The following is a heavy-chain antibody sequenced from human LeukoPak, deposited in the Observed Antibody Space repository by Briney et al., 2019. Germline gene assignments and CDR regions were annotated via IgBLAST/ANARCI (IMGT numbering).Heavy chain of an antibody. CDR2: INTDGSTK. CDR3: ARGPYGDYRSNWEAWFDP. J-gene: IGHJ5*02. V-gene: IGHV3-74*01. Sequence: GGSLRLSCAASGFTFSTYWMHWARLTPGKGLVWVSRINTDGSTKNYADSVKGRFTISRDNAFHTLYLQMNSLRAEDTAVYYCARGPYGDYRSNWEAWFDPWGQGTLVTVSS. D-gene: IGHD4-17*01. CDR1: GFTFSTYW.